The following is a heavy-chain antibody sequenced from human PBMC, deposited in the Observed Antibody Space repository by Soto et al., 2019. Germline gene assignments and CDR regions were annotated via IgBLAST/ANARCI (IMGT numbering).Heavy chain of an antibody. D-gene: IGHD3-9*01. V-gene: IGHV3-23*01. CDR3: AKGLSPSYYDILTGPVF. J-gene: IGHJ4*02. Sequence: GGSLRLSCEASGFSFSTYAMNWVRQAPGKGLEWVSVISGSGSNTFYADSVRGRFTISRDNSKKTVYLQMNSLRAEDTAVYYCAKGLSPSYYDILTGPVFWGQGTLVTVSS. CDR1: GFSFSTYA. CDR2: ISGSGSNT.